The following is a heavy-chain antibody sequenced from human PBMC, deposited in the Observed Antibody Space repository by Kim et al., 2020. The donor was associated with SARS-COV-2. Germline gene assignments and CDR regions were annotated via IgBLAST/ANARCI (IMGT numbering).Heavy chain of an antibody. V-gene: IGHV3-73*01. J-gene: IGHJ3*02. CDR3: TRVPVTTLAFWDSFD. CDR1: GFTFSDSA. CDR2: IRSKANGYAT. D-gene: IGHD1-1*01. Sequence: GGSLRLSCGASGFTFSDSAMHWVRQASGKGLEWVGRIRSKANGYATAYIESVRGRFTISREDSRNTAYLQMNSLKTEDTAVYYYTRVPVTTLAFWDSFD.